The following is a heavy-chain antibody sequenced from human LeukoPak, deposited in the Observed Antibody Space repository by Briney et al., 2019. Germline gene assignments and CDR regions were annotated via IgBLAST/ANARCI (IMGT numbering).Heavy chain of an antibody. J-gene: IGHJ3*02. CDR1: GFTFSSYG. CDR2: IWYDGSNK. CDR3: ARGGSMIVTGADAFDI. V-gene: IGHV3-33*01. D-gene: IGHD3-22*01. Sequence: GGSLRLSCAASGFTFSSYGMHWVRQAPGKGLEWVAVIWYDGSNKYYAGSVKGRFTISRDNSKNTLYLQMNSLRAEDTAVYYCARGGSMIVTGADAFDIWGQGTMVTVSS.